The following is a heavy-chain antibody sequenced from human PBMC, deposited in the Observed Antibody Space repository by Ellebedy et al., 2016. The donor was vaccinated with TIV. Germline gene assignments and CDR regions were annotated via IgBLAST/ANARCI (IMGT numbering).Heavy chain of an antibody. D-gene: IGHD4-17*01. J-gene: IGHJ4*02. V-gene: IGHV4-59*12. CDR3: ARGGGDYGDYYFDY. Sequence: GSLRLSXTVSGGSISSYYWIWVRQPPGKGLEWIGYIYDSGSTYYNPSLKSRVTISVDTSKNQFSLKLSSVTAADTAVYYCARGGGDYGDYYFDYWGQGTLVTVSS. CDR1: GGSISSYY. CDR2: IYDSGST.